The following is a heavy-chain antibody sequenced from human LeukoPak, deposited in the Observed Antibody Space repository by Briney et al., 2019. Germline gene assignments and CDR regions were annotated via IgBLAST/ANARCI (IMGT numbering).Heavy chain of an antibody. J-gene: IGHJ4*02. CDR2: VSGIGGNT. D-gene: IGHD2-2*01. V-gene: IGHV3-23*01. CDR3: AKAGRDIVVVPAATPDF. CDR1: GFIFSNYA. Sequence: GGSLRLSCAASGFIFSNYALNWVRQAPGRWLEWVSTVSGIGGNTYYADSVKGRFTISRDNSKNTLYLQMNGLRAEDTALYYCAKAGRDIVVVPAATPDFWGQGTLVTVSS.